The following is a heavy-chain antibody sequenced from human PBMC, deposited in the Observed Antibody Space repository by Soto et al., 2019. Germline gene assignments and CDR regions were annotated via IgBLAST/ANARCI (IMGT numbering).Heavy chain of an antibody. Sequence: ASVKVSCTASGYTFTSYDINWVRQATGQGHEWMGWMNPNSGNTGYAQKFQGRVTMTRNTSISTAYMELSSLRSEDTAVYYCARVYCSGGSCRKLDYWGQGTLVTVSS. V-gene: IGHV1-8*01. J-gene: IGHJ4*02. D-gene: IGHD2-15*01. CDR2: MNPNSGNT. CDR3: ARVYCSGGSCRKLDY. CDR1: GYTFTSYD.